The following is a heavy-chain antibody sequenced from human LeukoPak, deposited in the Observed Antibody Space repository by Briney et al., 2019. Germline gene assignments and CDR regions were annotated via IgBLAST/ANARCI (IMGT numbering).Heavy chain of an antibody. Sequence: GGSLRLSCAASGFTFSNYWMIWVRQAPGKGLEWVGNIKQDGSEKRYADSVRGRFSISRDNAQTSLYLQMNGLRAEDTAVYYCARDAVYSSSWQYYWGQGTLVTVSS. CDR3: ARDAVYSSSWQYY. V-gene: IGHV3-7*01. D-gene: IGHD6-13*01. J-gene: IGHJ4*02. CDR1: GFTFSNYW. CDR2: IKQDGSEK.